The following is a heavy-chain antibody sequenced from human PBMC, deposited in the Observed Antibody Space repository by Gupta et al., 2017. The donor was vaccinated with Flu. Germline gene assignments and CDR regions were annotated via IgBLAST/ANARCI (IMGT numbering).Heavy chain of an antibody. D-gene: IGHD2-2*02. Sequence: QVQLVQSGAEVKKPGASVKVPCKASGYTFTAYYIHWVRQAPGQGLEWMGRINPHSGSTNYEQKFQGRVTMTMDTSISTAYMDLSRLRSDDTAVYYCAREKYCSTASCYRWFDPWGQGTRVTVSS. CDR1: GYTFTAYY. J-gene: IGHJ5*02. CDR2: INPHSGST. V-gene: IGHV1-2*06. CDR3: AREKYCSTASCYRWFDP.